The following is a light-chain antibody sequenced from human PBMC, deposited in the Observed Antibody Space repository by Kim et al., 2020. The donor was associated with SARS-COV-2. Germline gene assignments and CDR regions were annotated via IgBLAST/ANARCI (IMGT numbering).Light chain of an antibody. V-gene: IGKV4-1*01. J-gene: IGKJ2*01. Sequence: APIHCKSSQSVLYSSNNKNYLAWYQQKPGQPPKLLIYWASTRESGVPDRFSGSGSGTDFTLTISSLQAEDVAVYYCQQYYSTPYTFGQGTKLEI. CDR3: QQYYSTPYT. CDR1: QSVLYSSNNKNY. CDR2: WAS.